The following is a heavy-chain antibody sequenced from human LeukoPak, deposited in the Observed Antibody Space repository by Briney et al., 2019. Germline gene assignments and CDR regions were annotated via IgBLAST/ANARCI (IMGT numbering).Heavy chain of an antibody. V-gene: IGHV4-34*01. J-gene: IGHJ5*02. Sequence: SETLSLTCAVYGGSFSGYYWSWIRQPPGKGLEWIGEINHSGSTNYNPSLKSRVTISVDTSKNQFSLKLSSVTAADTAVYYCASCLIAAAGINWFDPWGQGTLVTVSS. CDR2: INHSGST. D-gene: IGHD6-13*01. CDR3: ASCLIAAAGINWFDP. CDR1: GGSFSGYY.